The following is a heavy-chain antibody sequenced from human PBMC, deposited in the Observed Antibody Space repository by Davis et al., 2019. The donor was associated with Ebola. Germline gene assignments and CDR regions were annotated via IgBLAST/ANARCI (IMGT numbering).Heavy chain of an antibody. D-gene: IGHD2-2*01. CDR2: IYYSGST. CDR1: GGSISSSSYY. CDR3: ARDLHGYCSSTSCGLDY. V-gene: IGHV4-39*07. Sequence: PSETLSLTCTVSGGSISSSSYYWGWIRQPPGKGLEWIGSIYYSGSTYYNPSLKSRVTISVDTSKNQFSLKLNSVTAADTAVYYCARDLHGYCSSTSCGLDYWGQGTLVTVSS. J-gene: IGHJ4*02.